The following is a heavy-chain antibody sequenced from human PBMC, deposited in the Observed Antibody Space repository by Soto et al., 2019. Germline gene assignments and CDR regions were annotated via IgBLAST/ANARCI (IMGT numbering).Heavy chain of an antibody. CDR3: AGSIRSIAAAGYTWFDP. CDR1: GYTFTGYY. V-gene: IGHV1-2*04. J-gene: IGHJ5*02. CDR2: INPNSGGT. Sequence: ASVKVSCKASGYTFTGYYMHWVRQAPGQGLEWMGWINPNSGGTNYAQKFQGWVTMTRDTSISTVYMELSSLRSEDTAVYYCAGSIRSIAAAGYTWFDPWGQGTLVTVSS. D-gene: IGHD6-13*01.